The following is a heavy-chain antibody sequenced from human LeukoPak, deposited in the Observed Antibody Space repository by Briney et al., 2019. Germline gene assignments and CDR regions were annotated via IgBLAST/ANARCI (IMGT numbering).Heavy chain of an antibody. CDR1: GFTFTIFG. D-gene: IGHD3-10*01. Sequence: PGGSLRLSCAASGFTFTIFGLNWVRQAPGKGPEWVSYIDARSGITYYADSVQGRFTLSRDNSKNTLYLQMNSLRAEDTAVYYCARDPGIYMVRGVIDYWGQGTLVTVSS. CDR2: IDARSGIT. J-gene: IGHJ4*02. V-gene: IGHV3-48*01. CDR3: ARDPGIYMVRGVIDY.